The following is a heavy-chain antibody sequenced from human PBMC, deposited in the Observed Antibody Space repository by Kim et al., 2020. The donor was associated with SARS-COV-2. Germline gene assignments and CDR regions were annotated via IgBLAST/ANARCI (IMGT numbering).Heavy chain of an antibody. V-gene: IGHV3-74*01. CDR1: GFTFSSYW. D-gene: IGHD5-12*01. CDR3: ARDLQDGYIPLGY. J-gene: IGHJ4*02. Sequence: GGSLRLSCAASGFTFSSYWMHWVRQVPVKGLMWVSRINSDRSTTNYADSVKGRFTISRDNAKNTLYLQMNSLRAEDTAVYYCARDLQDGYIPLGYWGQGTLVTVSS. CDR2: INSDRSTT.